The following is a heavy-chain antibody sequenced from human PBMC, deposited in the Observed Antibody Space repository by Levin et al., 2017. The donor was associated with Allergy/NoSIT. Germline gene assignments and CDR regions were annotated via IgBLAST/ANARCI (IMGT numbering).Heavy chain of an antibody. CDR2: IYYSGST. J-gene: IGHJ5*01. CDR1: GASISSFY. V-gene: IGHV4-59*08. CDR3: ARQAVPAAMNGFDS. D-gene: IGHD2-2*01. Sequence: GSLRLSCTVSGASISSFYWSWIRQPPGKGLEWIGYIYYSGSTNYSPSLKSRVSMSADMSRNQVYLTMSSVTAADTAVYYCARQAVPAAMNGFDSWGQGTLVTVSS.